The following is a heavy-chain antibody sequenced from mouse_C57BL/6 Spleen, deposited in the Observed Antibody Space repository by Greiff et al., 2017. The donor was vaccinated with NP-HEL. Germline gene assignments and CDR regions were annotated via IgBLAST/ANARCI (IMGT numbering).Heavy chain of an antibody. CDR2: IYPRSGNT. D-gene: IGHD1-1*01. Sequence: QVQLQQSGAELARPGASVKLSCKASGYTFTSYGISWVKQRTGQGLEWIGEIYPRSGNTYYNEKFKGKATLTADKSSSTAYMELRSLTSEDSAVYFCARWGYYGSSLRWYFDVWGTGTTVTVSS. CDR3: ARWGYYGSSLRWYFDV. V-gene: IGHV1-81*01. J-gene: IGHJ1*03. CDR1: GYTFTSYG.